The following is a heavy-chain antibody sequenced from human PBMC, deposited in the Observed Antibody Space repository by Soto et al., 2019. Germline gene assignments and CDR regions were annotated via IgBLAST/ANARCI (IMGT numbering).Heavy chain of an antibody. CDR1: GGSISSYY. CDR3: ARAGRFLEWLPNWFDP. V-gene: IGHV4-59*01. J-gene: IGHJ5*02. Sequence: SETLSLTCTVSGGSISSYYWSWIRQPPGKGLEWIGYIYYSGSTNYNPSLKSRVTISVDTSKDQFSLKLSSVTAADTAVYYCARAGRFLEWLPNWFDPWGQGTLVTVSS. D-gene: IGHD3-3*01. CDR2: IYYSGST.